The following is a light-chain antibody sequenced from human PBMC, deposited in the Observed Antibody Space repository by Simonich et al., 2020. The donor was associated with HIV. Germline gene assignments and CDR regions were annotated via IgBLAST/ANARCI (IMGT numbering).Light chain of an antibody. CDR1: QSISGS. CDR3: HQSSSLPYT. J-gene: IGKJ2*01. V-gene: IGKV6-21*01. Sequence: EIVLIQSPDFQSVTPKEKVTITCRANQSISGSLHWYQQKPDQSPKLLIKYVTQSVAGVPSRFSGSESGTDFTLTIKSLEAEDAATYYCHQSSSLPYTFGQGTKLEI. CDR2: YVT.